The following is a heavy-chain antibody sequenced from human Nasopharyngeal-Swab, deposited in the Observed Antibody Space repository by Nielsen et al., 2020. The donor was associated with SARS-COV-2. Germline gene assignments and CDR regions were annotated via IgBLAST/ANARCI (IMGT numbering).Heavy chain of an antibody. CDR2: ISYDGSNK. D-gene: IGHD4-23*01. CDR3: ARDSGGNLDY. Sequence: GESLKISCAASGFTFSSYAIHWVRQAPGKGLEWVALISYDGSNKYYADSVKGRFTISRDNSKNTLYLQMNSLRAEDTAVYYCARDSGGNLDYWGQGTLVTVSS. J-gene: IGHJ4*02. V-gene: IGHV3-30-3*01. CDR1: GFTFSSYA.